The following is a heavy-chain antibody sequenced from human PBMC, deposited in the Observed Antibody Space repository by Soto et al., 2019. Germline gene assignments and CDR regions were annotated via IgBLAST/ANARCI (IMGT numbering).Heavy chain of an antibody. CDR3: AKDIAYRGYGGFDP. CDR1: GYTFTSYY. CDR2: INPSGGST. V-gene: IGHV1-46*01. J-gene: IGHJ5*02. D-gene: IGHD5-12*01. Sequence: GASVKVSCKASGYTFTSYYMHWVRQAPGQGLEWMGIINPSGGSTSYAQKFQGRVTMTRDTSTSTVYMELSSLRTEDTALYYCAKDIAYRGYGGFDPWAWEPWSPSPQ.